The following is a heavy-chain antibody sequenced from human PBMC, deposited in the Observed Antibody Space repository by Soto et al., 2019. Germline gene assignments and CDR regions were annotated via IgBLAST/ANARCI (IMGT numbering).Heavy chain of an antibody. D-gene: IGHD2-2*01. CDR1: GFTFSSYA. CDR2: ISGSGGST. V-gene: IGHV3-23*01. J-gene: IGHJ6*03. CDR3: SKFPAGCSSTGCYLGYYYYYMDV. Sequence: GGSLRLSCAASGFTFSSYAMSWVRQAPGKGLEWVSAISGSGGSTYYADSVKGRFTISSDNSKNPLFQQMNSLRAEDTAVYYGSKFPAGCSSTGCYLGYYYYYMDVWGKGTTVTVSS.